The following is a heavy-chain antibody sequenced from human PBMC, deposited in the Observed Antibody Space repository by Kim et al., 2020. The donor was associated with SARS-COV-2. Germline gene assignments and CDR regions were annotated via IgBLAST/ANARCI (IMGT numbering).Heavy chain of an antibody. J-gene: IGHJ1*01. CDR2: ISSSSSTI. V-gene: IGHV3-48*04. CDR1: GFTFSSYS. D-gene: IGHD3-10*01. Sequence: GGSLRLSCAASGFTFSSYSMNWVRQAPGKGLEWVSYISSSSSTIYYADSVKGRFTISRDNAKNSLYLQMNSLRAEDTAVYYCASYDYYGSGILKSPEYFQHWGQGTLVTVSS. CDR3: ASYDYYGSGILKSPEYFQH.